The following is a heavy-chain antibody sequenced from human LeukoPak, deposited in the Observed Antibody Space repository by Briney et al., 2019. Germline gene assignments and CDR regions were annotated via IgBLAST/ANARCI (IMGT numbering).Heavy chain of an antibody. CDR2: IYSSGST. V-gene: IGHV3-53*01. CDR3: ARYITRHYYDSSGYYHYFDY. CDR1: GFTVSSNY. D-gene: IGHD3-22*01. J-gene: IGHJ4*02. Sequence: GGSLRLSCAASGFTVSSNYMSWVRQAPGKGLEWVSVIYSSGSTYYADSVKSRFTISRDNSKNTLYLQMNSLRAEDTAVYYCARYITRHYYDSSGYYHYFDYWGQGTLVTVSS.